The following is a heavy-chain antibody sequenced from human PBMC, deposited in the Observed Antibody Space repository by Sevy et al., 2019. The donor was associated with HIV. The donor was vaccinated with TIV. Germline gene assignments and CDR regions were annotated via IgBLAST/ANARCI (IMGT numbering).Heavy chain of an antibody. J-gene: IGHJ3*02. CDR3: ASGDVDTANDAFDI. D-gene: IGHD5-18*01. V-gene: IGHV4-30-4*01. CDR1: GGSISSGDYY. Sequence: SETLSLTCTVSGGSISSGDYYWSWIRQPPGKGLECFGYIYYSGSTYYNPSLKSRVTISVDTSKNQFSLKLSSVTAADTAVYYCASGDVDTANDAFDIWGQGTMVTVSS. CDR2: IYYSGST.